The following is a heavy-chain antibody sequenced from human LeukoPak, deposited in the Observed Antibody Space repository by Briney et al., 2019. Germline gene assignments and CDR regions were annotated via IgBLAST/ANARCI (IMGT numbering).Heavy chain of an antibody. J-gene: IGHJ4*02. CDR1: GFTFSSYG. V-gene: IGHV3-48*01. Sequence: GGSLRLSCAASGFTFSSYGMNWVRQAPGKGLEWVSYVSGRSNTISYADSVKGRFTNSRDNAKNSLYLQMNSLRAEDTAVYYCARETGGGNMDYWGQGTLVIVSS. CDR3: ARETGGGNMDY. CDR2: VSGRSNTI. D-gene: IGHD4-23*01.